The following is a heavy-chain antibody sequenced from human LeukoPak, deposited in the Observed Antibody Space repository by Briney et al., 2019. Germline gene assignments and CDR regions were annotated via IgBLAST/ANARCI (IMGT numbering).Heavy chain of an antibody. J-gene: IGHJ4*02. CDR3: AKDPLSYYYGSGGLDY. V-gene: IGHV3-9*01. CDR1: GFTFDDYA. D-gene: IGHD3-10*01. Sequence: TGGSLRLSCVASGFTFDDYAMHWVRQAPGKGLEWVSGISWNSGSIGYADSVKGRFTISRDNAKNSLYLQMNSLRAEDTALYYCAKDPLSYYYGSGGLDYWGQGTLVTVSS. CDR2: ISWNSGSI.